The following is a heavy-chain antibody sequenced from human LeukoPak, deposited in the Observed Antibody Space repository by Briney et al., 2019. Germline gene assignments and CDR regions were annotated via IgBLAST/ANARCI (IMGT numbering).Heavy chain of an antibody. V-gene: IGHV1-2*02. CDR3: AREAIAAGKNFDY. CDR1: GYTFTGYY. Sequence: ASVKVSCKASGYTFTGYYMHWVRQAPGQGLEWMGWINPNSGGTNYAQKFQGRVTMTRDTSISTAYMELSRLRSDDTAVYYCAREAIAAGKNFDYWGQGTLVTVSS. J-gene: IGHJ4*02. CDR2: INPNSGGT. D-gene: IGHD6-25*01.